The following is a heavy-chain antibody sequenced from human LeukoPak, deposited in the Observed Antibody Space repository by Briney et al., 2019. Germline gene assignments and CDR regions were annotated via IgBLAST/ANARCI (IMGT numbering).Heavy chain of an antibody. D-gene: IGHD3-10*01. J-gene: IGHJ5*02. CDR1: GGSISSYY. CDR2: IYYSGST. Sequence: PSETLSLTCTVSGGSISSYYWSWIRQPPGKGLEWIGCIYYSGSTNYNPSLKSRVTISVDTSKNQFSLKLSSVTAADTAVYYCARASGAQLWFGESFWFDPWGQGTLVTVSS. V-gene: IGHV4-59*01. CDR3: ARASGAQLWFGESFWFDP.